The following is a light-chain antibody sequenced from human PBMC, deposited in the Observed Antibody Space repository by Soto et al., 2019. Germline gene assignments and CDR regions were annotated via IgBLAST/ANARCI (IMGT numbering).Light chain of an antibody. CDR3: QQYGSSPGYS. CDR1: QSIDSK. CDR2: GTS. J-gene: IGKJ2*03. Sequence: IVMTQSPATLSVSPGELGTLSCSSSQSIDSKLAWYQQKPGQAPRLLIHGTSNRATGIPDRFSGSGSGTDFTLTISRLEPEDFAVYYCQQYGSSPGYSFGQGTKVDI. V-gene: IGKV3-20*01.